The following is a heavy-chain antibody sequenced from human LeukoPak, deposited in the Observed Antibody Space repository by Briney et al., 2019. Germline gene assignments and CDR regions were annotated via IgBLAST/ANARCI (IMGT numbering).Heavy chain of an antibody. CDR3: AREKASTTGTTDYDY. J-gene: IGHJ4*02. CDR2: LSSGGSMI. D-gene: IGHD1-1*01. CDR1: GFTFSDYY. Sequence: GGSLRLSCVASGFTFSDYYINWIRQAPGMGLEWIAYLSSGGSMIYYADSVKGRFSISRDNAKNSLFLQMNSLRAGDTAVYYCAREKASTTGTTDYDYWGQGTLVTVSS. V-gene: IGHV3-11*04.